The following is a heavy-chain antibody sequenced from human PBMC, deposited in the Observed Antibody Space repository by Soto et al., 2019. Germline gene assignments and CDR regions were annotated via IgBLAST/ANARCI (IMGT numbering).Heavy chain of an antibody. CDR1: GSTFSTYG. V-gene: IGHV3-30*18. CDR2: ISNDGSDK. D-gene: IGHD3-9*01. Sequence: QVQLVESGGGVVQPGRSLRLSCAASGSTFSTYGIHWVRQAPGQELDWVAVISNDGSDKYYADSVKGRFTISRDNSKNTLYLQVYRLRAEDTAVYYCANEGSDYDMLTGMDVRGQGTTVTVSS. J-gene: IGHJ6*02. CDR3: ANEGSDYDMLTGMDV.